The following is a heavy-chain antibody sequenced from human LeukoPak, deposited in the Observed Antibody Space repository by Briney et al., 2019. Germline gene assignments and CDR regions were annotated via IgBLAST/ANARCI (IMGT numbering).Heavy chain of an antibody. CDR1: GFTFSTYW. V-gene: IGHV3-74*01. D-gene: IGHD6-19*01. Sequence: AGGSLRLSCAASGFTFSTYWMLWFRQAPGKGLDWVSLINGEGDNRQYADSVKGRFTISRDNAKNTLYVQMNGLRVEDTAIYYCAGGSGWLVDFWGQGTMVTVSS. J-gene: IGHJ3*01. CDR2: INGEGDNR. CDR3: AGGSGWLVDF.